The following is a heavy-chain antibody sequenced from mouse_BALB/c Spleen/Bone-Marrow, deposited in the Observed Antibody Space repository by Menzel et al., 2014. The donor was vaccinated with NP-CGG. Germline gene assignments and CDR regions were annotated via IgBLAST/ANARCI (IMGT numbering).Heavy chain of an antibody. D-gene: IGHD6-1*01. CDR3: NAEHGNYHYFDY. V-gene: IGHV14-4*02. CDR1: GFNIKDYY. Sequence: EVKLVESGAELVRSGASVKLSCTASGFNIKDYYMHWVKQRPEQGLEWIGWIDPGNGDTEYAPKFQGKATMTADTSPNTAYLQLSSLTSEDTAVYYCNAEHGNYHYFDYWGQGTTLTVSS. J-gene: IGHJ2*01. CDR2: IDPGNGDT.